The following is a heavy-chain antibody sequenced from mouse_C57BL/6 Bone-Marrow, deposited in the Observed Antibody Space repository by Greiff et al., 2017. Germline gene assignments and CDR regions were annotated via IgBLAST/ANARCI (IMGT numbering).Heavy chain of an antibody. Sequence: EVKLVESGGGLVQPGGSLSLSCAASGFTFTDYYMSWVRQPPGKALEWLGFIRNKANGYTTEYSASVKGRFTIYRDNFQSILYLQMNALRAEDSATYYCARYCGYDGFAYWGQGTLVTVTA. CDR1: GFTFTDYY. CDR2: IRNKANGYTT. CDR3: ARYCGYDGFAY. V-gene: IGHV7-3*01. D-gene: IGHD2-2*01. J-gene: IGHJ3*01.